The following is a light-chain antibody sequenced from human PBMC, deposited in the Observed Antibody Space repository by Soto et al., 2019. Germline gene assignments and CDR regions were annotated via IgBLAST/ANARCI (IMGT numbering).Light chain of an antibody. CDR3: QQYFKWPYT. Sequence: ELISIHSPAILSVSPGERPTLYCRASQSISDNLAWFQQKPGQAPRLLIYGTSTRATGIPARFSGSGSGTDFTLTISSLQSEDFAVYYCQQYFKWPYTFGQGTKVDIK. CDR1: QSISDN. J-gene: IGKJ2*01. CDR2: GTS. V-gene: IGKV3-15*01.